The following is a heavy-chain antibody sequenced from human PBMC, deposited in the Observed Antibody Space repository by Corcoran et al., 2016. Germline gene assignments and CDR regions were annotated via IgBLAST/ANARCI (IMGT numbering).Heavy chain of an antibody. Sequence: QVQLVESGGGVVQPGTSLRLSCEASGFTFSGYGMHWVRQAPGKGREWVAVIWSDGGNKHYTDSVKGRFTISRDNSTNTLYLQMNSLRADDTAVYYCARETAVTTSLDYWGQGTLVTVSS. J-gene: IGHJ4*02. CDR3: ARETAVTTSLDY. D-gene: IGHD4-17*01. CDR2: IWSDGGNK. CDR1: GFTFSGYG. V-gene: IGHV3-33*01.